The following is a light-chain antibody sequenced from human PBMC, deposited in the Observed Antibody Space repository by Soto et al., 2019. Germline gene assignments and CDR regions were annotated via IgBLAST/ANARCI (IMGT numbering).Light chain of an antibody. V-gene: IGKV3-20*01. CDR3: QHYGSSLRT. CDR1: QSVSSSF. Sequence: EIALTQSPGTLPLSPGERASLSCRASQSVSSSFLGWYQQKPGQAPRLLIYGVSRRATGVPDRFSGSGSGTDFTLTISRLEPEDFAVYYCQHYGSSLRTFGQGTKVDI. J-gene: IGKJ1*01. CDR2: GVS.